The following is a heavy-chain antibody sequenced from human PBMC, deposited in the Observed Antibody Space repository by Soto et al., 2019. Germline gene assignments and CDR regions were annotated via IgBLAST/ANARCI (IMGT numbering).Heavy chain of an antibody. CDR1: GFTFSSYS. D-gene: IGHD4-17*01. CDR3: ARDMTTTVTTRIDY. Sequence: GGSLRLSCAASGFTFSSYSMNWVRQAPGKGLEWVSYITSGSGTIFYADSVKGRFTISRDNAKNSLYLQMNSLRAEDTTVYYCARDMTTTVTTRIDYWGQGTLVTVSS. J-gene: IGHJ4*02. V-gene: IGHV3-48*04. CDR2: ITSGSGTI.